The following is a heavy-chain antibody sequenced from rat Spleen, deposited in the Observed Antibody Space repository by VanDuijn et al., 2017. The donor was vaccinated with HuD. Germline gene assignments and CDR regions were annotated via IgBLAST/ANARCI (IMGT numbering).Heavy chain of an antibody. J-gene: IGHJ2*01. CDR2: FSYDGTAT. CDR1: GFTFSDYY. D-gene: IGHD1-10*01. CDR3: TRGGNYDFDY. V-gene: IGHV5-29*01. Sequence: EVQLVESDGGLVRPGRSLKLSCAASGFTFSDYYMAWVRQAPTEGLEWVATFSYDGTATYYRDSVKGRFTISRDTAQNILYLQMNSPRSEDTATYYCTRGGNYDFDYWGQGVMVTVSS.